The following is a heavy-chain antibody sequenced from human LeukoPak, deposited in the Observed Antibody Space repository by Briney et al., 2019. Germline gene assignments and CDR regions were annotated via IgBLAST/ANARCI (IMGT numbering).Heavy chain of an antibody. Sequence: GGSLRLSCVPSGFSFSNYAMCWVPQAPGKGLEWVSRISGSGSSTHYADSVKGRFTISRDKTKNTLYLQMNSLRAEDTAVYYCAKSSCYDASGYYREYYFDYWGQGTLVTVSS. D-gene: IGHD3-22*01. V-gene: IGHV3-23*01. CDR2: ISGSGSST. J-gene: IGHJ4*02. CDR3: AKSSCYDASGYYREYYFDY. CDR1: GFSFSNYA.